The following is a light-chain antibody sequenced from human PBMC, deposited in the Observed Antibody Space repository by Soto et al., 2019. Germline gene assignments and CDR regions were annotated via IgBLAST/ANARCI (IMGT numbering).Light chain of an antibody. J-gene: IGKJ1*01. CDR2: AAS. V-gene: IGKV3-15*01. CDR3: QQYNTWPRT. Sequence: EVVMTQSPDTLSVSPGERATLSCRASQSVSTNLGWYQQKLGQAPRLLISAASTRATGIPARFSGSGSGTEFTLTISSLQSEDFAIYYCQQYNTWPRTFGQGTKV. CDR1: QSVSTN.